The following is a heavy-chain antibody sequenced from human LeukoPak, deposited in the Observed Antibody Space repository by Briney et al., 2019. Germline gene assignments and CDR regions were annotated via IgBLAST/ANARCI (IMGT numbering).Heavy chain of an antibody. CDR3: AKPGRYYDSSGYYYDY. V-gene: IGHV3-30-3*02. CDR2: TAYDGSND. D-gene: IGHD3-22*01. J-gene: IGHJ4*02. Sequence: PGGSLRLSCAASGFTFSTYPMHWVRQAPGKGLEWVAVTAYDGSNDYYADSVKGRFTVSRHNSKNTLYLQMNSLRAEDTAVYYCAKPGRYYDSSGYYYDYWGQGTLVTVSS. CDR1: GFTFSTYP.